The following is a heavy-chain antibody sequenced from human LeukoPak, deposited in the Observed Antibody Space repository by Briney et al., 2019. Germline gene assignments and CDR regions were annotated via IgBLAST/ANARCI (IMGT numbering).Heavy chain of an antibody. J-gene: IGHJ4*02. Sequence: PGGSLRLSCAASGFTFSSYGTHWVRQAPGKGLEWGAVIWYDGSNKYYADSVKGRFTIFRDNSKNTLYLQMNSLRAEDTAVYYCAKGCYDFWSGYEGYYFDYWGQGTLVTVSS. CDR2: IWYDGSNK. CDR1: GFTFSSYG. D-gene: IGHD3-3*01. CDR3: AKGCYDFWSGYEGYYFDY. V-gene: IGHV3-33*06.